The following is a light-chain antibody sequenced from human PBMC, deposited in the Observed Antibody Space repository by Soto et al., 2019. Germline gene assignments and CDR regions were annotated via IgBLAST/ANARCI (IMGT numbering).Light chain of an antibody. CDR2: WPS. CDR3: HQHYSAPRT. Sequence: DIVMTQSPDSLPVFLGGRATINSKSSQSVLDTSNTKNFLAWYQQKPGQPPNLLIYWPSTRESGVPDRFSGSGSGTDFTLTISSLQAEDVAVYYCHQHYSAPRTFGQGTKVEIK. J-gene: IGKJ1*01. V-gene: IGKV4-1*01. CDR1: QSVLDTSNTKNF.